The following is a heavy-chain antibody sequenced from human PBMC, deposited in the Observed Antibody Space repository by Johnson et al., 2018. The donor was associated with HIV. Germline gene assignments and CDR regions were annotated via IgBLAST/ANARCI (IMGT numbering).Heavy chain of an antibody. V-gene: IGHV3-23*04. CDR3: AKDRMYDYGDYGGAFDI. J-gene: IGHJ3*02. CDR1: GFTFSSYA. Sequence: VQLVESGGGLVQHGGSLRLSCAASGFTFSSYAMSWVRQAPGKGLEWVSAISGSGGSTYYADSVKGRFTISRDNSKNTLYLQMNSLRAEDTAVYYCAKDRMYDYGDYGGAFDIWGQGTMVTVSS. CDR2: ISGSGGST. D-gene: IGHD4-17*01.